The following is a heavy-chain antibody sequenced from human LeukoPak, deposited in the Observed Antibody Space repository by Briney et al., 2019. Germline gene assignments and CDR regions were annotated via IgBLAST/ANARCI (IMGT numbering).Heavy chain of an antibody. V-gene: IGHV3-23*01. Sequence: PGGSLRLSCAASGFTFSSHGMSWVRQAPGKGLEWVSSISGGGVSTYYADSVKGRFTISRDNSKNTLYFQMNGLRAEDTAVYYCAKGSRDSRPYYFDFWGQGTLVTVSS. J-gene: IGHJ4*02. CDR1: GFTFSSHG. CDR3: AKGSRDSRPYYFDF. CDR2: ISGGGVST. D-gene: IGHD2-21*01.